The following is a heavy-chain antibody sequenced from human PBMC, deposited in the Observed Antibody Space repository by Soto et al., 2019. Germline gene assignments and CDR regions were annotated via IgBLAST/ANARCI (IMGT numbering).Heavy chain of an antibody. Sequence: EVQLLESGGGSVQPGGSLRLSCAASGFTFSNYAMHWVRRPPGKGLEWVSSLSGSGGTAYYADSVQGRFSISRDSLVNTLYLQMKSLRVEDTAVYYCAKGRGQTWLFDYWGHGTLVTVSP. D-gene: IGHD3-10*01. CDR3: AKGRGQTWLFDY. J-gene: IGHJ4*01. V-gene: IGHV3-23*01. CDR2: LSGSGGTA. CDR1: GFTFSNYA.